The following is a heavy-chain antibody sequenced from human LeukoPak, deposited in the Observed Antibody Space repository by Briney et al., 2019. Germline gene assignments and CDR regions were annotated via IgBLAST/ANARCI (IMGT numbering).Heavy chain of an antibody. J-gene: IGHJ4*02. V-gene: IGHV3-23*01. CDR2: ISGSGGST. CDR3: AKLGYSYDLDY. Sequence: GGSLRLSCAASGFTFSSYAMSWVRQAPGKGPEWVSAISGSGGSTYYADSVKGRFTISRDNSKNTLYLQINSLRAEDTAVYYCAKLGYSYDLDYWGQGTLVTVSS. CDR1: GFTFSSYA. D-gene: IGHD5-18*01.